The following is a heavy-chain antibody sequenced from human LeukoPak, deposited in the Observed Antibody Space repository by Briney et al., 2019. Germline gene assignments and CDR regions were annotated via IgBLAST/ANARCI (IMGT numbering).Heavy chain of an antibody. V-gene: IGHV4-59*01. CDR2: IYYSGST. D-gene: IGHD3-9*01. CDR3: ARDSYDILTGNPPIYYYYYGMDV. CDR1: GGSISSYY. Sequence: KPSETLSLTCTVSGGSISSYYWSWIRQPPGKGLEWIGYIYYSGSTNYNPSLKSRVTISVDTSKNQFSLKLSSVTAADTAVYYCARDSYDILTGNPPIYYYYYGMDVWGQGTTVTVSS. J-gene: IGHJ6*02.